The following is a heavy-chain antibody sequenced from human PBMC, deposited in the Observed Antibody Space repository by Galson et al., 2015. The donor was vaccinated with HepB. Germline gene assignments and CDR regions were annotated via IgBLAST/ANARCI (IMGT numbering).Heavy chain of an antibody. Sequence: SETLSLTCTISGGPISSSFDYWGWIRQPPGKGLEWIGSINYSGNTFYNPSLKSRVTLSVDTSKKQFSLNLSSVTAADTAVYFCARGGVLPGAFDSWGQGALVTVSS. CDR2: INYSGNT. CDR3: ARGGVLPGAFDS. J-gene: IGHJ5*01. D-gene: IGHD2-2*01. CDR1: GGPISSSFDY. V-gene: IGHV4-39*01.